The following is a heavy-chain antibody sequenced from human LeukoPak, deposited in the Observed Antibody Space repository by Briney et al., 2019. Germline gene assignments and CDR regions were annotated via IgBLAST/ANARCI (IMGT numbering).Heavy chain of an antibody. V-gene: IGHV5-51*03. CDR3: ATGNWNYPFDY. Sequence: PAASVKVSCKGSGYSFTSYWIGWVRQMPGKGLEWMGIIYTGDSDTRYSPSFQGQVTISADKSISTAYLQWSSLKASDTTMYYCATGNWNYPFDYWGQGTLVTVSS. CDR1: GYSFTSYW. J-gene: IGHJ4*02. CDR2: IYTGDSDT. D-gene: IGHD1-7*01.